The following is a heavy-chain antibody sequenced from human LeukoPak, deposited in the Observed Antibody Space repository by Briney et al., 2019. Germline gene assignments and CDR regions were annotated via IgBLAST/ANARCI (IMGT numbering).Heavy chain of an antibody. CDR3: ARVDTIFGVGHFDY. Sequence: SETLSLTCTVSGGSISSGDSYWSWIRQPPGKGLEWIGYIYYSGSTYYNPSLKSRVTISVDTSKNQFSLKLSSVTAADTAVYYCARVDTIFGVGHFDYWGQGTLVTVSS. CDR1: GGSISSGDSY. V-gene: IGHV4-30-4*01. CDR2: IYYSGST. D-gene: IGHD3-3*01. J-gene: IGHJ4*02.